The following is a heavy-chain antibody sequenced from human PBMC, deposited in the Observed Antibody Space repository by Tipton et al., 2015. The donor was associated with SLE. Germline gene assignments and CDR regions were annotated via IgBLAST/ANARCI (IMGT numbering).Heavy chain of an antibody. J-gene: IGHJ5*02. D-gene: IGHD5-18*01. CDR3: ARDAGYSYGGGWFDP. Sequence: GSLRLSCAASGFTFSDYYMSWIRQAPGKGLEWVSYISSSSSYTNYADSVKGRFTISRDNAKNSLYLQMNSLRAEDTAVYYCARDAGYSYGGGWFDPWGQGALVCVAS. V-gene: IGHV3-11*05. CDR1: GFTFSDYY. CDR2: ISSSSSYT.